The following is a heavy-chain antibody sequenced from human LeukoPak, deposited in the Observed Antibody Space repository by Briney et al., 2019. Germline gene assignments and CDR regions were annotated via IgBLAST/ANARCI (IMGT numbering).Heavy chain of an antibody. CDR1: GGSISSGGYS. J-gene: IGHJ4*02. CDR2: IYHSGST. D-gene: IGHD1-26*01. Sequence: PSQTLSLTCAVSGGSISSGGYSWSWIRQPPGKGLEWIGYIYHSGSTYYNPSLKSRVTISVDRSKNQFSLKLSSVTAADTAVYYCARAGGSYWGVDYWGQGTLVTVSS. V-gene: IGHV4-30-2*01. CDR3: ARAGGSYWGVDY.